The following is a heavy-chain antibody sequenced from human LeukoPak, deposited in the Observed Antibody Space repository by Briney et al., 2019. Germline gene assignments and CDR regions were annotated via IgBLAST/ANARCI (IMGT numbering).Heavy chain of an antibody. Sequence: SETLSLTCTVSGGSISSYYWSWIRQPPGKGLEWIGYIYYSGSTNYNPSLKSQVTISVDTSKNQFSLKLSSVTAADTAVYYCASTSGWYFYFDYWGQGTLVTVSS. V-gene: IGHV4-59*01. D-gene: IGHD6-19*01. CDR2: IYYSGST. CDR3: ASTSGWYFYFDY. J-gene: IGHJ4*02. CDR1: GGSISSYY.